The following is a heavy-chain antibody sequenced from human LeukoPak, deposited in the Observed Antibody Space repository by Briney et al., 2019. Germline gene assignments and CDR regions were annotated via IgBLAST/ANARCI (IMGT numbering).Heavy chain of an antibody. CDR3: ARNSNRYMDV. D-gene: IGHD2/OR15-2a*01. Sequence: GGSLRLSCAASGFTFRNYWMRWVRQAPGKGLEWVANIKEDGSEKYYVDSVKGRFTISRDNAKNSLCLQMNSLRAEDTAVYYCARNSNRYMDVWGKGTTVTVSS. J-gene: IGHJ6*03. V-gene: IGHV3-7*01. CDR2: IKEDGSEK. CDR1: GFTFRNYW.